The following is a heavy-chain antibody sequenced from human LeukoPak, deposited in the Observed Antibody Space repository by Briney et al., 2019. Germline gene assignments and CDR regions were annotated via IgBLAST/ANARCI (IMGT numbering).Heavy chain of an antibody. CDR1: GFTLNTND. CDR2: MYPWGSA. V-gene: IGHV3-53*01. CDR3: AKSGFDY. J-gene: IGHJ4*02. Sequence: GGSLRLSCAAPGFTLNTNDMNWVRQAPGKGLEWVSIMYPWGSAFYTDSVKGRFTISRDNSKNTLYLQMNSLRAEDTAVYYCAKSGFDYWGQGTLVTVSS.